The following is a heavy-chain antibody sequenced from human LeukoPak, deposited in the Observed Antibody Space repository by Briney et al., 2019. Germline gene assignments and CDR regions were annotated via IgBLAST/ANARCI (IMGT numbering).Heavy chain of an antibody. CDR1: GFTFSNSA. CDR3: VRDGDDYNFDY. D-gene: IGHD5-24*01. CDR2: LSGSGITT. J-gene: IGHJ4*02. Sequence: PGGSLRLSCAASGFTFSNSAMSWVRQAPGKGLEWVSTLSGSGITTYYADSVKGRFTISRDNSKNTLYLQMNSLRAEDTAVYYCVRDGDDYNFDYWGQGNLVTVSS. V-gene: IGHV3-23*01.